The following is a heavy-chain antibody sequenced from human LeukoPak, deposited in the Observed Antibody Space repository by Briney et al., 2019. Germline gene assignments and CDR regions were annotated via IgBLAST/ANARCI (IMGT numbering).Heavy chain of an antibody. CDR1: GFTFSDYG. CDR2: ISDGGTIT. V-gene: IGHV3-23*01. Sequence: GGTLRLSCAASGFTFSDYGMSWVRQAPGKGLKWVSTISDGGTITYYADSVKGRFTISRDNSKNTLYLQMNSLRAEDTAVYYCARDEEVRYSSSWSSRGYFQHWGQGTLVTVSS. CDR3: ARDEEVRYSSSWSSRGYFQH. J-gene: IGHJ1*01. D-gene: IGHD6-13*01.